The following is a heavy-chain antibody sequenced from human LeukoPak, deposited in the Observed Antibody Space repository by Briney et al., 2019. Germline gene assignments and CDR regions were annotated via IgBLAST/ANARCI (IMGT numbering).Heavy chain of an antibody. J-gene: IGHJ4*02. Sequence: GGSLRLSCAASGFTFSNYNMNWVRQAPGKGLEWVSSITSSSRYIYYADSVKGRFTISRDNSKNTLYLQMNSLRAEDTSVYYCARERRPGYSTSWYYFDYWGQGTLVTVSS. V-gene: IGHV3-21*01. CDR1: GFTFSNYN. CDR2: ITSSSRYI. D-gene: IGHD6-13*01. CDR3: ARERRPGYSTSWYYFDY.